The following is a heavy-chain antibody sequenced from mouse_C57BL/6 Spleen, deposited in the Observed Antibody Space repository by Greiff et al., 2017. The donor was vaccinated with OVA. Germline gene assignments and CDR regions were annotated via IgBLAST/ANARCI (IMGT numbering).Heavy chain of an antibody. CDR2: IYPGDGDT. CDR1: GYAFSSSW. J-gene: IGHJ2*01. Sequence: QVQLQQSGPELVKPGASVKISCKASGYAFSSSWMNWVKQRPGKGLEWIGRIYPGDGDTNYNGKFKGTATMTADQSSSTAYMQLSSLTSEDSAVYFCALDGYYYFDYWGQGTTLTVSS. V-gene: IGHV1-82*01. CDR3: ALDGYYYFDY. D-gene: IGHD2-3*01.